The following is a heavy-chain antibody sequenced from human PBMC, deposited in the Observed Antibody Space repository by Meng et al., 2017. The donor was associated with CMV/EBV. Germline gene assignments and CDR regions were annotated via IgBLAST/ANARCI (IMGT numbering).Heavy chain of an antibody. CDR2: IYTSGST. V-gene: IGHV4-4*07. J-gene: IGHJ5*02. D-gene: IGHD2-2*01. Sequence: QVPLQESGQGLVKPSETLSLPCTVAGGSISSYYWSWIRQPAGKGLEWIGRIYTSGSTNYNPSLKSRVTMSVDTSKNQFSLKLSSVTAADTAVYYCARDLMNCSSTSCANWFDPWGQGTLVTVSS. CDR3: ARDLMNCSSTSCANWFDP. CDR1: GGSISSYY.